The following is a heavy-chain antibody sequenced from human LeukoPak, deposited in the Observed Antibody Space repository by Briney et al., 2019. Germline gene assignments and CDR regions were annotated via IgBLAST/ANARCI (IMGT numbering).Heavy chain of an antibody. CDR2: MNPNSGNT. Sequence: ASVKVSCKASGYTFTSYDINWVRQATGQGLEWMGWMNPNSGNTGYAQKFQGRVTMTRDTSTSTVYMELSSLRSEDTAVYYCARTSRITGAFDIWGQGTMVTVSS. J-gene: IGHJ3*02. CDR3: ARTSRITGAFDI. CDR1: GYTFTSYD. V-gene: IGHV1-8*01. D-gene: IGHD2-15*01.